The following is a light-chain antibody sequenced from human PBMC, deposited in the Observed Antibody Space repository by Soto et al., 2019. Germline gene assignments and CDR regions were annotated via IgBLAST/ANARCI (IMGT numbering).Light chain of an antibody. Sequence: QSVLTQPASVSGSPGQSITISCTGTSSDVGGYNYVSWYQQHPGKAPKLMIYDVSNRPSGVSNRFSGSKSGNTASLTISGLQAEDEADYSCSSYTTSSPRVFGTGTKVTV. CDR1: SSDVGGYNY. V-gene: IGLV2-14*01. CDR2: DVS. CDR3: SSYTTSSPRV. J-gene: IGLJ1*01.